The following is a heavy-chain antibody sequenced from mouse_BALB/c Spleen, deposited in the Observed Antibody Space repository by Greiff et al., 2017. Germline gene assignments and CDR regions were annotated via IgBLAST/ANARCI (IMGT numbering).Heavy chain of an antibody. V-gene: IGHV5-6-4*01. CDR2: ISSGGSYT. Sequence: EVKLVESGGGLVKPGGSLKLSCAASGFTFSSYTMSWVRQTPEKRLEWVATISSGGSYTYYPDSVKGRFTISRDNAKNTLYLQMSSLKSEDTARYYCTRDEPTAGYWGQGTTLTVSS. CDR3: TRDEPTAGY. J-gene: IGHJ2*01. D-gene: IGHD3-1*01. CDR1: GFTFSSYT.